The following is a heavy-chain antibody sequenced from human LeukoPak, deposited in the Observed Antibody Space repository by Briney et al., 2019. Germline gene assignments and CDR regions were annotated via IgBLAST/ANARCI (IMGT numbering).Heavy chain of an antibody. Sequence: SVKVSCKASGGTFSSYAISWVRQAPGQGLEWMGGIIPIFPTSNYAQKFQGRVTITADESTSTAYMELSSLRSEDTAVYYCARGGNWNSGYYYMDVWGKGTTVTVSS. CDR3: ARGGNWNSGYYYMDV. V-gene: IGHV1-69*13. D-gene: IGHD1-7*01. CDR2: IIPIFPTS. J-gene: IGHJ6*03. CDR1: GGTFSSYA.